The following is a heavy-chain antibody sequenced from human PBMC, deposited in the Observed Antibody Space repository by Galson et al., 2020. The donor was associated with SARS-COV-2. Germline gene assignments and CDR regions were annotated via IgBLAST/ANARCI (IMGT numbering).Heavy chain of an antibody. Sequence: SVKVSCKASGGTFSSYAISWVRQAPGQGLEWMGGIIPIFGTAHYAQKFQGRVTITADKSTSTAYMELSSLRSEDTAGYYCARERGYSCYDDAPLDYWGQGTLVTVSS. D-gene: IGHD5-12*01. CDR1: GGTFSSYA. V-gene: IGHV1-69*06. CDR2: IIPIFGTA. CDR3: ARERGYSCYDDAPLDY. J-gene: IGHJ4*02.